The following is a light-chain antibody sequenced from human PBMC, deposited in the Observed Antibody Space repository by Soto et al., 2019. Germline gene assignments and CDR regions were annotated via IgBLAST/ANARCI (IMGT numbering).Light chain of an antibody. J-gene: IGLJ1*01. Sequence: QSALTQPPSASGSPGQSVTISCTGTSSDVGGYNYVSWYQQHPGKAPKLMIYDGSQRPSGVPERFSASKSGNTASLTVSGLQAEDEADYYCSSYAGTYIVFGTGTKLTVL. CDR3: SSYAGTYIV. V-gene: IGLV2-8*01. CDR1: SSDVGGYNY. CDR2: DGS.